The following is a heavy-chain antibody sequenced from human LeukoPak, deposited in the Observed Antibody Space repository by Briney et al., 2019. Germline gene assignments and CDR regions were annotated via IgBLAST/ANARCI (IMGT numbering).Heavy chain of an antibody. V-gene: IGHV3-9*01. CDR3: ANASSQYYYDSSGGLGY. J-gene: IGHJ4*02. CDR1: GFTFDDYA. CDR2: ISWNSGSI. D-gene: IGHD3-22*01. Sequence: PGGSLRLSCAASGFTFDDYAMHWVRQAPGKGLEWVSGISWNSGSIGYADSVKGRFTISRDNPKNSLYLQMNSLRAEDTALYYCANASSQYYYDSSGGLGYWGQGTLVTVSS.